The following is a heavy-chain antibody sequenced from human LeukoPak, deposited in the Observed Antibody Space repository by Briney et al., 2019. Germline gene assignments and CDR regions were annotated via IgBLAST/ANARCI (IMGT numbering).Heavy chain of an antibody. V-gene: IGHV1-69*13. CDR3: ARGLRLGELSLYDY. D-gene: IGHD3-16*02. CDR1: GATFSSYA. J-gene: IGHJ4*02. CDR2: IIPIFGTA. Sequence: EASVKVSCKASGATFSSYAISWVRQAPGQGLEWMGGIIPIFGTANYAQKFQGRVTITADESTSTAYMELSSLRSEDTAVYYCARGLRLGELSLYDYWDQGTLVTVSS.